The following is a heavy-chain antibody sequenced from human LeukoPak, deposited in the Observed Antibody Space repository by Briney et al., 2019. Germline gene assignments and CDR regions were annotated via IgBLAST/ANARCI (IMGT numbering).Heavy chain of an antibody. CDR3: AREHMTYTLFDY. V-gene: IGHV3-30-3*01. D-gene: IGHD2-2*02. Sequence: GRSLRLSCAASGFTFSSYAMHWVRQSPGKGLEWVAVISYDGSSEYYADSVKGRFTISRDNSKNTLYLQMHSLRAEDTAVYYCAREHMTYTLFDYWGQGTLVTVSS. J-gene: IGHJ4*02. CDR2: ISYDGSSE. CDR1: GFTFSSYA.